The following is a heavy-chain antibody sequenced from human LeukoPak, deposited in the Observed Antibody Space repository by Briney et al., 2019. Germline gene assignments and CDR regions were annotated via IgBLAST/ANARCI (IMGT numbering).Heavy chain of an antibody. CDR3: ARMPPCSAATCPTGY. Sequence: PGGSLRLSCAASGFTFSTHSMNWVRQAPGKGLEGVSSINDRSTYIFYADSVKGRFTISRDNAKSSLYLQMNSLTPEATAVYYCARMPPCSAATCPTGYWGRGTLVTVSS. J-gene: IGHJ4*01. V-gene: IGHV3-21*01. CDR2: INDRSTYI. D-gene: IGHD2-15*01. CDR1: GFTFSTHS.